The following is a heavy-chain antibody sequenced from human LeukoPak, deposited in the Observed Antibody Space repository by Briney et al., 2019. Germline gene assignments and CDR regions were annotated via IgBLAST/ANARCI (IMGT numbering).Heavy chain of an antibody. J-gene: IGHJ4*02. CDR1: GFTFSSYA. CDR3: ANESPFFNY. Sequence: GGSLRLSCAASGFTFSSYALSWVRQAPGKGLEWVSVISGSGGSTHYADSVKGRFTISRDNSKNTLYLQMNSLRAEDTAVCYCANESPFFNYWGQGTLVTVSS. V-gene: IGHV3-23*01. CDR2: ISGSGGST.